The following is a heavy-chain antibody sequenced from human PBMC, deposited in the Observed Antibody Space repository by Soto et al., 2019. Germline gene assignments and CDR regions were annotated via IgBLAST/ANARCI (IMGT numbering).Heavy chain of an antibody. CDR3: TRDRAAPGGYSYGYCLSYYYGMDV. CDR1: GGTFSSYA. CDR2: IIPIFGTA. Sequence: QVQLVQSGAEVKKPGSSVKVSCKASGGTFSSYAISWVRQAPGQGLEWMGGIIPIFGTANYAQKFQGRVTMTAHESTSKDYMELSRLRSEDTAVYYCTRDRAAPGGYSYGYCLSYYYGMDVWGQGTTVTVSS. J-gene: IGHJ6*02. D-gene: IGHD5-18*01. V-gene: IGHV1-69*01.